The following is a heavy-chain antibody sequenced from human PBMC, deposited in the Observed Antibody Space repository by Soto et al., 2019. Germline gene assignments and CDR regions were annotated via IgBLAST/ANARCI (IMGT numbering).Heavy chain of an antibody. CDR3: ARDLRGLVATAPAPDS. Sequence: HPGGSLRLSCAGSGFTFSSHAIYWVRQAPGKGLEWVAVIWYDGSDKYYGDSVKGRFTISRDNSKNTVYLQLNSLRADDTAVYYCARDLRGLVATAPAPDSWGQGTLVTVSS. CDR2: IWYDGSDK. D-gene: IGHD3-16*01. CDR1: GFTFSSHA. V-gene: IGHV3-33*07. J-gene: IGHJ4*02.